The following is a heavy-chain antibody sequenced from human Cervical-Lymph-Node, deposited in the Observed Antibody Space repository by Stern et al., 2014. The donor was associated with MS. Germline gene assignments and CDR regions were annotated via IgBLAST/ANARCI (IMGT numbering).Heavy chain of an antibody. J-gene: IGHJ4*02. CDR3: GKDLFYWSADS. D-gene: IGHD3-3*01. CDR1: GFTFKNFA. CDR2: SGSDGAT. Sequence: EVQLVESGGGLVQPGGSLRLSCVGSGFTFKNFAMTWVRQAPGKGLAWIAGSGSDGATHFADSVRGRFSLSRDNSKNTLYLQMDSLRAEDTAVYYCGKDLFYWSADSWGQGSLVTVSS. V-gene: IGHV3-23*04.